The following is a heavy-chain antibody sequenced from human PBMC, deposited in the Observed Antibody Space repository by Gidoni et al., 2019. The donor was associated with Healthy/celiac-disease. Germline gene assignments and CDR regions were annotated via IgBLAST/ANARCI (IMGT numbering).Heavy chain of an antibody. J-gene: IGHJ5*02. V-gene: IGHV4-4*02. D-gene: IGHD2-15*01. Sequence: QVQLQESGPGLVKPSGTLSLTCAVSGGSISSRNWWSWVRQPPGKGLEWIGEIYHSGSTNYNPSLKSRVTISVDKSKNQFSLKLSSVTAADTAVYYCARGKGFCSGGSCYSDWFDPWGQGTLVTVSS. CDR2: IYHSGST. CDR3: ARGKGFCSGGSCYSDWFDP. CDR1: GGSISSRNW.